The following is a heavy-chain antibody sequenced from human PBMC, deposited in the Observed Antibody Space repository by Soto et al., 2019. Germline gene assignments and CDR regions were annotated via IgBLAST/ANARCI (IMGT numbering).Heavy chain of an antibody. J-gene: IGHJ5*02. CDR2: VYYSGST. Sequence: QVQLHESGPRLVKPSQTLSLTCTVSGGSTSSGGYYWSWIRQYPGKGLEWIGFVYYSGSTYYNPSLKSRVIISVDTSKKQFSLKLSSVTAADTAVYYCARDAALKWFDPWGQGTLVTVSS. CDR1: GGSTSSGGYY. CDR3: ARDAALKWFDP. V-gene: IGHV4-31*03. D-gene: IGHD2-15*01.